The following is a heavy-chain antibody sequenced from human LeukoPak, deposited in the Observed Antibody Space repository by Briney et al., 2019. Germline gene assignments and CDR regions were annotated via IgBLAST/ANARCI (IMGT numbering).Heavy chain of an antibody. CDR3: ARVGYTAFDI. Sequence: GGSLRLSCTVSGFTVSSNSMSWVRQAPGKGLEWVSFIYSDNTHYSDSVKGRFTISRDNAKNSLYLQMNSLRAEDTAVYYCARVGYTAFDIWGQGTMVTVSS. J-gene: IGHJ3*02. CDR1: GFTVSSNS. V-gene: IGHV3-53*01. CDR2: IYSDNT. D-gene: IGHD2-2*02.